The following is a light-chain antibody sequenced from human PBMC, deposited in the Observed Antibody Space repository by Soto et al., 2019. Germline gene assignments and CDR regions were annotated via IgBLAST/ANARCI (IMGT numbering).Light chain of an antibody. V-gene: IGLV2-14*01. Sequence: QSALTQPASVSGSPGQSITISCTGTSSDVGSYNYVSWYQQHPGKAPKLMIYEVSHRPSGVSNRFSGSKSGNTASLTISGVRPEDEADYYCCSYTDIALDVVFGGGTKLTVL. CDR3: CSYTDIALDVV. J-gene: IGLJ2*01. CDR1: SSDVGSYNY. CDR2: EVS.